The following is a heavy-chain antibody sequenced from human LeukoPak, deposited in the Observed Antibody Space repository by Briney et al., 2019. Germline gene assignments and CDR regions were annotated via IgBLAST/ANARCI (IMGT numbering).Heavy chain of an antibody. V-gene: IGHV4-34*01. CDR1: GGSFSGYY. CDR2: INHSGST. CDR3: ARIRRSTVYYFDY. Sequence: SETLSLACAVYGGSFSGYYWSWIRLPPGKGLEWIGEINHSGSTNYNPSLKSRVTISVDTSKNQFSLKLSSVTAADTAVYYCARIRRSTVYYFDYWGQGTLVTVSS. D-gene: IGHD4-17*01. J-gene: IGHJ4*02.